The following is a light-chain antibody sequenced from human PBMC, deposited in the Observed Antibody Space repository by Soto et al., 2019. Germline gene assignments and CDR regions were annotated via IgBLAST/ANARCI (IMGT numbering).Light chain of an antibody. Sequence: SYELTQPPSVSVAPGKTARITCGGNNVGSKSVHWYQQKPGQAPVLVIYSDSDRPSAIPERFSGSNSGNTATLTISGLRSEDEADYYCAEWDDSLSGRGIFGGGTKVTVL. CDR3: AEWDDSLSGRGI. J-gene: IGLJ2*01. V-gene: IGLV3-21*04. CDR2: SDS. CDR1: NVGSKS.